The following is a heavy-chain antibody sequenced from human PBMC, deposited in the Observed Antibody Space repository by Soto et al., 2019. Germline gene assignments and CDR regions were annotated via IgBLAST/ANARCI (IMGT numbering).Heavy chain of an antibody. Sequence: QVQLVQSGAEVKKPGFSVKVSCKASGGTFSSYAITWVRQAPGQGLEWMGRIIPIFGTANYAQKFQGRVTITADESTSTAYMELSSLRSEDTAVYYCARDRGPSSGYYPYWFDPWGQGTLVTVSS. CDR3: ARDRGPSSGYYPYWFDP. D-gene: IGHD3-22*01. J-gene: IGHJ5*02. V-gene: IGHV1-69*15. CDR2: IIPIFGTA. CDR1: GGTFSSYA.